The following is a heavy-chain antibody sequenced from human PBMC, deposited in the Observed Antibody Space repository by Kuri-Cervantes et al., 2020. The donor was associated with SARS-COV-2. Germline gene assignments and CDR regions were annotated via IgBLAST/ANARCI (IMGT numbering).Heavy chain of an antibody. CDR2: IYHSGST. CDR1: GYSISSGYY. V-gene: IGHV4-38-2*02. D-gene: IGHD2-2*01. CDR3: ARDSPAYCSSTSCYFFDY. J-gene: IGHJ4*02. Sequence: SQTLSLTCAVSGYSISSGYYWGWTRQPPGKGLEWIGYIYHSGSTYYNPSLKSRVTISVDRSKNQFSLKLSSVTAADTAVYYCARDSPAYCSSTSCYFFDYWGQGTLVTVSS.